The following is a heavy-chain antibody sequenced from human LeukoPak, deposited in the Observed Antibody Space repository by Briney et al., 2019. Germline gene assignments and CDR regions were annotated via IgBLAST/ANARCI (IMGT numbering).Heavy chain of an antibody. V-gene: IGHV3-7*01. CDR3: TRNSGSHP. D-gene: IGHD1-26*01. CDR2: IKQDGSEK. Sequence: GGSLRLSYAASGFTFSNYWMTWVRQAPGRGLEWVANIKQDGSEKYYVDSVKGRFTISRDNAKNSLYLQMNSLRAEDTAVYYCTRNSGSHPWGQGTLVTVSS. CDR1: GFTFSNYW. J-gene: IGHJ5*02.